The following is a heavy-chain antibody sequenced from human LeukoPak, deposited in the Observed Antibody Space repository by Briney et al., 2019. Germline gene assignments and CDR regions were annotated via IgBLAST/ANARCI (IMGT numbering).Heavy chain of an antibody. CDR1: GFTFSSYG. CDR2: IRYDGSNK. J-gene: IGHJ6*03. V-gene: IGHV3-30*02. Sequence: GGSLRLSCAASGFTFSSYGMHWVRQAPGKGLEWVAFIRYDGSNKYYADSVKGRFTISRDNSKNTLYLQMNSLRAEDTAVYYCAKDRGVATINYYYMDVWGKGTTVTVSS. CDR3: AKDRGVATINYYYMDV. D-gene: IGHD5-24*01.